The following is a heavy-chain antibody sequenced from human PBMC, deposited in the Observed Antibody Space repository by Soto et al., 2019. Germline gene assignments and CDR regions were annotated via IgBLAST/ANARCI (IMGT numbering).Heavy chain of an antibody. CDR1: GFTFSSYA. CDR3: AKGSSLLWFGESAS. J-gene: IGHJ4*02. Sequence: EVQLLEPGGGLVQPGGSLRLSCAASGFTFSSYAMTWVRQAPGKGLEWVSTISGSGDSTYYADSVKGRFTISRDNSKNTLYLQMNSLRVDDTAVYYCAKGSSLLWFGESASWGQGTLVTVSS. CDR2: ISGSGDST. V-gene: IGHV3-23*01. D-gene: IGHD3-10*01.